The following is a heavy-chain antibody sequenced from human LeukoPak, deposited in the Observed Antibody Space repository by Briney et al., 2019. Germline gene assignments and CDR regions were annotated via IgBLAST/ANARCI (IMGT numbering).Heavy chain of an antibody. J-gene: IGHJ6*02. CDR3: ARGTEGYYYYGMDV. CDR1: GGTFSSYA. CDR2: IIPIFGTA. V-gene: IGHV1-69*05. Sequence: SVKVSCKASGGTFSSYAISWVRQAPGQGLEWMGGIIPIFGTANYAQKFQGRVTMTRDTSISTAYMDLSRLRSDDTAVYYCARGTEGYYYYGMDVWGQGTTVTVSS.